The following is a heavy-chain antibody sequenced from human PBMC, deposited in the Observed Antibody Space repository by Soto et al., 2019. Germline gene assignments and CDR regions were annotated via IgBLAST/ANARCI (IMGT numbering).Heavy chain of an antibody. V-gene: IGHV1-69*12. CDR3: ARHVPTAGYYYGMDV. CDR2: IIPIFGTA. D-gene: IGHD2-2*01. CDR1: GGTFSSYA. J-gene: IGHJ6*02. Sequence: QVQLVQSGAEVKKPGSSVKVSCKASGGTFSSYAISWVRQAPGQGLEWVGGIIPIFGTANYAQKLQGRVTITADESTSTAYMGLSSLRSEDTAVYFCARHVPTAGYYYGMDVWGQGTTVTVSS.